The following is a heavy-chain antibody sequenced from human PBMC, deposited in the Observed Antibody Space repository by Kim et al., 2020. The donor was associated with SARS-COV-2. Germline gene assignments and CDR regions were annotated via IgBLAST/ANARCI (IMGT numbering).Heavy chain of an antibody. CDR2: MNSDGGTT. CDR3: ASRRYTGTYYYFDY. V-gene: IGHV3-74*01. J-gene: IGHJ4*02. D-gene: IGHD1-26*01. Sequence: GGSLRLSCAASGFTFSSYWMHWVRQAPGKGLVWVSRMNSDGGTTSYADSVKGRFTISRDNAKSTLYLQMNSLRAEDTAVYYCASRRYTGTYYYFDYWGQGTLVTVSS. CDR1: GFTFSSYW.